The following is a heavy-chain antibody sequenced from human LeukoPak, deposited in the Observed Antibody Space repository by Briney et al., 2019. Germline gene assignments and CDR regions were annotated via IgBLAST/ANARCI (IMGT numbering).Heavy chain of an antibody. CDR3: ASSSSWYLDYYYGMDV. CDR1: GYTFTSYG. D-gene: IGHD6-13*01. CDR2: ISAYNGNT. Sequence: ASVKVSCKASGYTFTSYGISWVRQAPGQGLEWMGWISAYNGNTNYAQQLQGRVTMTTDTSTSTAYMELRSLRSDDTAVYYCASSSSWYLDYYYGMDVWGQGTTVTVSS. V-gene: IGHV1-18*01. J-gene: IGHJ6*02.